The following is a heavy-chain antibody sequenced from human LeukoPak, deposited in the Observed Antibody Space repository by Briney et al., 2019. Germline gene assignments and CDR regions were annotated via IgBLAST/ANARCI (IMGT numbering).Heavy chain of an antibody. CDR3: ARGATYYGDYRYYFDY. CDR2: ISAYNGNT. D-gene: IGHD4-17*01. Sequence: ASVKVSCKASGYTFTSYGISWVRQAPGQRLEWMGWISAYNGNTNYAQKLQGRVTTTTDTSTSTAYMELRSLRSDDTAVYYCARGATYYGDYRYYFDYWGQGTLVTVSS. J-gene: IGHJ4*02. CDR1: GYTFTSYG. V-gene: IGHV1-18*01.